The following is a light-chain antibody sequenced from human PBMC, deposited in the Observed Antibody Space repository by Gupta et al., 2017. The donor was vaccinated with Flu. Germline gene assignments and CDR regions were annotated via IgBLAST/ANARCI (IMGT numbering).Light chain of an antibody. CDR2: GAS. CDR3: QQDNNWYWA. J-gene: IGKJ1*01. V-gene: IGKV3-15*01. CDR1: LSVSSN. Sequence: PATLSVSPGDRATLSCRASLSVSSNLAWYQQKPGQAPRLLIYGASTRATGIPARFSGSGSGTXFTLTIXSLQSEDFAVYFCQQDNNWYWAFGXGTKVEIK.